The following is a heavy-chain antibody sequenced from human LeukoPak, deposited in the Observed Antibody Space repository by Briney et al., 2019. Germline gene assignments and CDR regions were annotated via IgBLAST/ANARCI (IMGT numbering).Heavy chain of an antibody. CDR3: ARPYGDYWWFDP. D-gene: IGHD4-17*01. V-gene: IGHV4-39*07. J-gene: IGHJ5*02. CDR2: IYYSGST. Sequence: SETLSLTCTVSGGSISSSSYYWGWIRQPPGKGLEWIGSIYYSGSTYYNPSLKSRVAISVDTSKNQFSLKLSSVTAADTAVYYCARPYGDYWWFDPWGQGTLVTVSS. CDR1: GGSISSSSYY.